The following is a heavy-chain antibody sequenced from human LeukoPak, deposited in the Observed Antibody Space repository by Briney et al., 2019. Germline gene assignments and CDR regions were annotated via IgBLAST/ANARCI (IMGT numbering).Heavy chain of an antibody. D-gene: IGHD6-13*01. CDR1: GFTFDDYA. J-gene: IGHJ4*02. CDR2: ISWNSGSI. V-gene: IGHV3-9*01. CDR3: ARDGVMIAAAGLFDY. Sequence: GGSLRLSCAASGFTFDDYAMHWVRRAPGKGLEWVSGISWNSGSIGYADSVKGRFTISRDNAKNSLYLQMNSLRAEDTAVYYCARDGVMIAAAGLFDYWGQGTLVTVSS.